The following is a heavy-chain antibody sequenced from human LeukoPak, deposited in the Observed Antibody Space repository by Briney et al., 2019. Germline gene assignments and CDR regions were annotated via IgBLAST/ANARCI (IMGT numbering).Heavy chain of an antibody. Sequence: GGSLRLSCAASGFTFSSYWMTWVRQGPGKGLEWVANIKPDGSLIYYVDSVKGRFTISRDNAKNSLYLQMNSLRAEDTAVYYCATSGTYYYDSSGYYPEGYWGQGTLVTVSS. CDR2: IKPDGSLI. J-gene: IGHJ4*02. CDR1: GFTFSSYW. CDR3: ATSGTYYYDSSGYYPEGY. D-gene: IGHD3-22*01. V-gene: IGHV3-7*03.